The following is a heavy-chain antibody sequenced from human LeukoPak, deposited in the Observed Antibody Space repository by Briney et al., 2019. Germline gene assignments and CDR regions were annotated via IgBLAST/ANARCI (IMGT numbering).Heavy chain of an antibody. CDR3: VVVVEPPDSDGFDV. CDR2: ISADGSTA. CDR1: GFTFGNSW. J-gene: IGHJ3*01. Sequence: GGSLRLSCAASGFTFGNSWVHWVRQAPGKGLVWVSLISADGSTATYADSVKGRFTISRDNARNTLSLQMNSLTIEDTAVYYCVVVVEPPDSDGFDVWGQGTMITVSS. V-gene: IGHV3-74*01. D-gene: IGHD1-14*01.